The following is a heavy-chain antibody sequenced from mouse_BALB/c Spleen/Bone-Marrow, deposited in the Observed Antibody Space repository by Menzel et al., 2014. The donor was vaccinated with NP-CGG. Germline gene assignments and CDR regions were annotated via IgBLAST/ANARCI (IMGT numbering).Heavy chain of an antibody. CDR3: PRYGNYCFDY. CDR1: GYTFTSYY. Sequence: QVQLQQPGAELVKPGASVKLSCKASGYTFTSYYMYWVKQRPGQGLEWIGEINPSNGGTNFNEKFKSKATLTVDKSSSTAYMQFSSLTSEDSAVYYCPRYGNYCFDYWGQGTTLTVSS. J-gene: IGHJ2*01. CDR2: INPSNGGT. D-gene: IGHD2-1*01. V-gene: IGHV1S81*02.